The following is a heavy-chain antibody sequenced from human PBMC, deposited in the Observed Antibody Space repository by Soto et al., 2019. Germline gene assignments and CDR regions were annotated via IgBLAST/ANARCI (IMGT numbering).Heavy chain of an antibody. Sequence: QVQLQESGPGLVKPSQTLSLTCTVSGGSISSGGYYLSWIRQHPGKGLEWIGYIYYSGSTYYNPSLKSRVTISVDTSKNQFSLKLSSVTAADTSVDYCARVLRIYCEPGYFDYWGQGTLVTVSS. CDR3: ARVLRIYCEPGYFDY. CDR2: IYYSGST. D-gene: IGHD2-15*01. J-gene: IGHJ4*02. V-gene: IGHV4-31*03. CDR1: GGSISSGGYY.